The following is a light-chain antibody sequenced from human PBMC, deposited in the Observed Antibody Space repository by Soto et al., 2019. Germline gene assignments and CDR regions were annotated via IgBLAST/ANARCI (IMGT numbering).Light chain of an antibody. CDR2: GAS. Sequence: EIVMTQSPATLSVSPGERATLSCRASQSVRSNLAWYQQKPRQAPTLLIYGASTRATGITATFSGSGSGTEFTLTISSLQSEDFAVYYCQQYNYWPRTFGQGTKVEIK. CDR3: QQYNYWPRT. V-gene: IGKV3-15*01. CDR1: QSVRSN. J-gene: IGKJ1*01.